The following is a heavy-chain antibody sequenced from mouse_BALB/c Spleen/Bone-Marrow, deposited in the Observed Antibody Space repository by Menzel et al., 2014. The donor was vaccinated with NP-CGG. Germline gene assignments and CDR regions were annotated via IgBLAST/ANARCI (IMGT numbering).Heavy chain of an antibody. CDR1: GFDFRRYW. J-gene: IGHJ2*01. CDR3: ARGNYYGNLDY. Sequence: EVMLVESGGGLVRPGGSLKLSCAASGFDFRRYWMSWVRQAPGKGLQWIGEINPDSRTINYTPSLKDKFIISRDNAKNTLYLQMSKVRSEDTALYYCARGNYYGNLDYWGQGTTLTVSS. CDR2: INPDSRTI. V-gene: IGHV4-1*02. D-gene: IGHD2-1*01.